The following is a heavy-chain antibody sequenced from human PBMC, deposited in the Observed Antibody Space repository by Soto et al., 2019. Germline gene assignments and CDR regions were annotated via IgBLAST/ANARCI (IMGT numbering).Heavy chain of an antibody. CDR2: IYYGGST. Sequence: SSETLSLTCTVSGGSIRSYYWSWIRQPPGKGLEWIGYIYYGGSTNYNPSLKSRVTISVDTSKNQFSLKLSSVAAADTAVYYCARRRGRTFDYWGQGTLVTVSS. CDR1: GGSIRSYY. V-gene: IGHV4-59*08. D-gene: IGHD2-15*01. J-gene: IGHJ4*02. CDR3: ARRRGRTFDY.